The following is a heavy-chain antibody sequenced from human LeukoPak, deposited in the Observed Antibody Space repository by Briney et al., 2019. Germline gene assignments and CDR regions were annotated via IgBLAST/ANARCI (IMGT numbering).Heavy chain of an antibody. CDR1: GFTFITYG. V-gene: IGHV3-23*01. CDR3: AKDKFGGYCESATCSDAFDF. J-gene: IGHJ3*01. D-gene: IGHD2-15*01. CDR2: SSGRGGNT. Sequence: PGGSLRLSCVASGFTFITYGMSWVRQAPGKGLEWVSYSSGRGGNTYYADSVKSRFSISRDNSKNTLYLQMNSLSAEDTAVYYCAKDKFGGYCESATCSDAFDFWGQGTVVSVSS.